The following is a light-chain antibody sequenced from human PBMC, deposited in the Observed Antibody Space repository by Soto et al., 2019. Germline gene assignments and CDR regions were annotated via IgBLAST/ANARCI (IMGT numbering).Light chain of an antibody. Sequence: QSVLTQPPSASGTPGQRVTISCSGSSSNIGSNTVNWYQQLPGTAPQLLIYSNNQRPSGVPARFSGSKSGTSASLAISGLQYEDEADYYCAAWDDSLNGVVFGGGTQLTVL. CDR3: AAWDDSLNGVV. CDR1: SSNIGSNT. CDR2: SNN. V-gene: IGLV1-44*01. J-gene: IGLJ2*01.